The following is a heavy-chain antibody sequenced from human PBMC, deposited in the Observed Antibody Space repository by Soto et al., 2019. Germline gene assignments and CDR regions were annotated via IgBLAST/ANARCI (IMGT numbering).Heavy chain of an antibody. J-gene: IGHJ4*02. CDR3: AKGLAGLEWELLPQGY. D-gene: IGHD1-26*01. CDR2: ISYDGSNK. V-gene: IGHV3-30*18. Sequence: GGSLRLSCAASGFTFSSYGMHWVRQAPGKGLEWVAVISYDGSNKYYADSVKGRFTISRDNSKNTLYLQMNSLRAEDTAVYYCAKGLAGLEWELLPQGYWGQGTLVTVSS. CDR1: GFTFSSYG.